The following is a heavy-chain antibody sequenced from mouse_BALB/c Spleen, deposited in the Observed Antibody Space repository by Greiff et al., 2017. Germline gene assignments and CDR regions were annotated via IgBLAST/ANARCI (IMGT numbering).Heavy chain of an antibody. CDR1: GYSFTGYF. Sequence: EVQLQQSGPELVKPGASVKISCKASGYSFTGYFMNWVMQSHGKSLEWIGRINPYNGDTYYNQKFKGKATFSVDKSSSTADMELRSLASEDSAVYYCASTYGYDNAYAMDYWGQGTSVTVSS. D-gene: IGHD2-2*01. V-gene: IGHV1-20*02. CDR3: ASTYGYDNAYAMDY. J-gene: IGHJ4*01. CDR2: INPYNGDT.